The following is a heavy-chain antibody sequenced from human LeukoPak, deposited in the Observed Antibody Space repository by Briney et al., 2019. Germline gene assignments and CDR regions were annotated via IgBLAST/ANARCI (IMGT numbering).Heavy chain of an antibody. J-gene: IGHJ4*02. V-gene: IGHV3-21*01. CDR2: ISSSSSYI. D-gene: IGHD3-3*01. CDR1: GFTFSSYT. CDR3: ARDATIFGVVIHFFDY. Sequence: KSGGSLRLSCAASGFTFSSYTVNWVRQAPGKGLEWVSSISSSSSYIYYADSVKGRFTISRDNAKNSLYLQMNSLRAEDTAVYYCARDATIFGVVIHFFDYWGQGTLVTVSS.